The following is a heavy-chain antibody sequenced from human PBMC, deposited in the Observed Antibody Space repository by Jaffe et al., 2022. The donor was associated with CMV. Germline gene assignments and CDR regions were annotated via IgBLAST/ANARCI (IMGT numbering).Heavy chain of an antibody. Sequence: EVQLVESGGGLVQPGGYLRLSCAASGFSFSTYAMSWVRQAPGKGLEWVSGISAGGGDTYYADSVKGRFTISRDNSKNTLYLQMNSLRAEDTAAYFCAKEVVGSTTRGYYYYMDVWGKGTTVTVSS. CDR3: AKEVVGSTTRGYYYYMDV. CDR1: GFSFSTYA. V-gene: IGHV3-23*04. D-gene: IGHD1-26*01. CDR2: ISAGGGDT. J-gene: IGHJ6*03.